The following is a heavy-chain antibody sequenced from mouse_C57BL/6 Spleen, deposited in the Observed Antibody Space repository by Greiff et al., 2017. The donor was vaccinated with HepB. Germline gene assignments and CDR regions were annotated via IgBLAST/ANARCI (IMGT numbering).Heavy chain of an antibody. V-gene: IGHV1-39*01. CDR2: INPSYGTT. J-gene: IGHJ4*01. Sequence: EVQLQQSGPELVKPGASVKISCKASGYSFTDYNMNWVKQSNGKSLEWIGVINPSYGTTSYNQKFKGKATLTVAQSSSTAYMQLNSRTSEDSAVYYGARRDGYYKGYAMDYWGQGTSVTVSS. CDR1: GYSFTDYN. D-gene: IGHD2-3*01. CDR3: ARRDGYYKGYAMDY.